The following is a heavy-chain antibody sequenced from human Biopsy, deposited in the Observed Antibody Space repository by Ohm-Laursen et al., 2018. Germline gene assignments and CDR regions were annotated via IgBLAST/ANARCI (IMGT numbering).Heavy chain of an antibody. CDR2: INPHSGTT. J-gene: IGHJ1*01. CDR1: GYTFTGQY. CDR3: AKGQDLRGGAEYFQH. Sequence: ASVKVSCKSSGYTFTGQYLHWVRQVPGQGLEWMGWINPHSGTTKFAQDFQGRVTMTRDTSITTAYMELRRLRSDDTAVYYCAKGQDLRGGAEYFQHWGQGALITVSS. V-gene: IGHV1-2*02. D-gene: IGHD2-15*01.